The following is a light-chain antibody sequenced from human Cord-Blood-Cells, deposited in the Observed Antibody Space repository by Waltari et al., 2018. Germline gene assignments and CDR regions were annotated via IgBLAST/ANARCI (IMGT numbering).Light chain of an antibody. J-gene: IGKJ2*01. CDR1: KSISSW. CDR3: QHYNSYSYT. Sequence: DIHMAQSPSTLSASVGDRVTITCRASKSISSWLAWYQQKPEKAPKLLTHKASSLESGVPSRFSGRGSGTEFTLTISILHPDDFATYCCQHYNSYSYTFGQGTKLEIK. V-gene: IGKV1-5*03. CDR2: KAS.